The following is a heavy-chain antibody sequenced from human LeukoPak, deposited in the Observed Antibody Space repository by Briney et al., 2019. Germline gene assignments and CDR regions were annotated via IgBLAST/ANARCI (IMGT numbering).Heavy chain of an antibody. Sequence: GGSLRLSCAASGFTFSSHAMSWVRQAPGKGLECVSGISGNDGSTIYADSVKGRFTISRDNSKNTLYLQMDSLRAEDTSLYYSAKDFVGVKPDAFDIWGQGTTVTVSS. CDR2: ISGNDGST. CDR3: AKDFVGVKPDAFDI. CDR1: GFTFSSHA. D-gene: IGHD3-3*01. J-gene: IGHJ3*02. V-gene: IGHV3-23*01.